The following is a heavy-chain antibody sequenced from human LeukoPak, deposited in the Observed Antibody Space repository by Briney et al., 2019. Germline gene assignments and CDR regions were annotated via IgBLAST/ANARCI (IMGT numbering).Heavy chain of an antibody. CDR3: AREMYDSGGYRVSYFDY. Sequence: PSQTLSLTCTVSGGSISSGGYYWSWIRQPAGKGLEWIGRMYTSGNTNYNPSLKSRATTSVDTSKNQFSLELSSVTAADTAVYYCAREMYDSGGYRVSYFDYWGQGILVTVSS. CDR2: MYTSGNT. CDR1: GGSISSGGYY. V-gene: IGHV4-61*02. J-gene: IGHJ4*02. D-gene: IGHD3-22*01.